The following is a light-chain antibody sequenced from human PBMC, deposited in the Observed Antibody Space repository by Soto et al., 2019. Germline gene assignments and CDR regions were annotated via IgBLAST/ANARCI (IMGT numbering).Light chain of an antibody. J-gene: IGLJ2*01. CDR3: RSYAGSSTFVV. Sequence: QSALTQPASVSGSPGQSITISCTGTSSDVGNYNLVSWYQRHPGKAPKLMIYDSSKRTSGVSNRLSGSKSGNTASLTLSGVQAEEEGEYYSRSYAGSSTFVVFGGGTKLTVL. CDR2: DSS. CDR1: SSDVGNYNL. V-gene: IGLV2-23*03.